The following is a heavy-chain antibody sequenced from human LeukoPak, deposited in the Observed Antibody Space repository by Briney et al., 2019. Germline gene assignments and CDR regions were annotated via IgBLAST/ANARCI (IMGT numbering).Heavy chain of an antibody. CDR1: RLTFSTYW. V-gene: IGHV3-7*01. Sequence: GGSLRLSCAASRLTFSTYWMSWVRQAPGKGLEWVANIKQDGSEKYYVNSVKGRFTISRDNAKNSLYLQMNSLRAEDTAVYYCASQYCSSRTCYTDAFDIWGQGTMVTVSS. D-gene: IGHD2-2*02. CDR3: ASQYCSSRTCYTDAFDI. J-gene: IGHJ3*02. CDR2: IKQDGSEK.